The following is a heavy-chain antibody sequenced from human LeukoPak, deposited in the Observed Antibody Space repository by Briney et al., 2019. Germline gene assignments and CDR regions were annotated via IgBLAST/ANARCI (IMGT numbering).Heavy chain of an antibody. CDR3: ARRSSIAARPFDC. CDR1: GYSISSGYY. CDR2: IYHSGST. V-gene: IGHV4-38-2*01. J-gene: IGHJ4*02. Sequence: SETLSLTCAVSGYSISSGYYWGWIRQPPGKGLEWIGSIYHSGSTYYNPSLKSRVTISVDTSKNQFFLKLSSVTAADTAVYYCARRSSIAARPFDCWGQGTLVTVSS. D-gene: IGHD6-6*01.